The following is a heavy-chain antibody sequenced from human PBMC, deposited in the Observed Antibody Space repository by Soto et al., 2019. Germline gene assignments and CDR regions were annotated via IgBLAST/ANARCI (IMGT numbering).Heavy chain of an antibody. Sequence: QLQLQESGPGLVKPSETLSLTCTVSGGSISSSSYYWGWIRQPPGKGLEWIGSIYYSGSTYDNPSLKSRVTISVDTYKNQCSRKLSSVTAADTAVYYCAKGREQQLAYCYMAVWGNGTTVTVSS. J-gene: IGHJ6*03. V-gene: IGHV4-39*01. CDR2: IYYSGST. CDR3: AKGREQQLAYCYMAV. CDR1: GGSISSSSYY. D-gene: IGHD6-13*01.